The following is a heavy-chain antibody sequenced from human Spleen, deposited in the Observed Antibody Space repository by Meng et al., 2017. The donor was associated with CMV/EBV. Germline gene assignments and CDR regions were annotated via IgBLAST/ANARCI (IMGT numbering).Heavy chain of an antibody. D-gene: IGHD6-13*01. V-gene: IGHV4-34*01. J-gene: IGHJ6*02. CDR2: INHSGST. CDR3: VRGVGGAASKGSWSDYYYYYGMDV. Sequence: SETLSLTCAVYGGSFSGYYWSWIRQPPGKGLEWIGEINHSGSTTYNQSLKNLVTISADTSKNQFSLKLSSVTAADTVVYYYVRGVGGAASKGSWSDYYYYYGMDVWAKGPRSPSP. CDR1: GGSFSGYY.